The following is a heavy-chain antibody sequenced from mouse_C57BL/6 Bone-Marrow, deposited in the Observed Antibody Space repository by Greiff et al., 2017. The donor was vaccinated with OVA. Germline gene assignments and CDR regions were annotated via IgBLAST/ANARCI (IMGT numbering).Heavy chain of an antibody. CDR3: ATPTAQATIAY. J-gene: IGHJ3*01. D-gene: IGHD3-2*02. Sequence: VQLQQSGPELVKPGASVKISCKASGYAFSSSWMNWVKQRPGKGLEWIGRIYPGDGDTNYNGKFKGKATLTADKSSSTAYMQLSSLTSEDSAVYFCATPTAQATIAYWGQGTLVTVSA. CDR2: IYPGDGDT. V-gene: IGHV1-82*01. CDR1: GYAFSSSW.